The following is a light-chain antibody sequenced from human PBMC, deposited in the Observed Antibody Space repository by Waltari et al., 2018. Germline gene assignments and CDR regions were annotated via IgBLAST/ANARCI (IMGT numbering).Light chain of an antibody. CDR2: VNSDGTH. J-gene: IGLJ2*01. CDR3: QTWGLGYVI. Sequence: QLVLTQSPSASASVGASVRLTCTLSSGLRTYAIAWHQHQPEKGPRSLMKVNSDGTHNKGDGIHDRFSGSSSGTERYLTISSLQPEDEADYYCQTWGLGYVIFGGGTKLTVL. V-gene: IGLV4-69*01. CDR1: SGLRTYA.